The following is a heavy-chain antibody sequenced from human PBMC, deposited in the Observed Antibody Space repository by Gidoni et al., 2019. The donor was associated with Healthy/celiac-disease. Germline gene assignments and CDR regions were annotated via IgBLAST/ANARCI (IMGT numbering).Heavy chain of an antibody. D-gene: IGHD3-9*01. CDR1: GYTFTGYY. V-gene: IGHV1-2*02. CDR3: ASTYYDILTGYYGMDV. J-gene: IGHJ6*02. CDR2: INPNSGGT. Sequence: QVQLVQSGAEVKKPGASVKVSCNASGYTFTGYYMHWVRQAPGQGLEWMGGINPNSGGTNYAQKFQGRVTMTRDTSISTAYMELSRLRSDDTAVYYCASTYYDILTGYYGMDVWGQGTTVTVSS.